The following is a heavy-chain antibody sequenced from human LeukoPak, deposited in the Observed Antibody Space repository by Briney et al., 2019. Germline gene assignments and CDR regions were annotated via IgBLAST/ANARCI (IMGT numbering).Heavy chain of an antibody. CDR1: GGSINSYY. CDR2: IHYSGST. CDR3: ARSSVADY. D-gene: IGHD2-15*01. Sequence: PSETLSLTCTVSGGSINSYYWSWIRQPPGKGLEWIGYIHYSGSTNYNPSLKSRVTISVDTSKNQFSLKLSSVTAADTAVYYCARSSVADYWGQGTLVTVSS. J-gene: IGHJ4*02. V-gene: IGHV4-59*01.